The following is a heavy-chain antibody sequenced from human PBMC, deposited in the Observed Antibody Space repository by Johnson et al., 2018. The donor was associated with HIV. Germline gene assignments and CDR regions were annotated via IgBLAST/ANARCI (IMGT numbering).Heavy chain of an antibody. CDR3: ARAGYYYDSSGIFIPQDAFDI. V-gene: IGHV3-30*19. CDR2: ISYDGNIK. D-gene: IGHD3-22*01. CDR1: GFTFSSYG. Sequence: VQLVESGGGVVQPGGSLRLSCAASGFTFSSYGMHWVRQAPGKGLEWVAVISYDGNIKYYADSVKGRFTISRDNSKNTLYLQMNSLRAEDTAVYYCARAGYYYDSSGIFIPQDAFDIWGQGTMVTVSS. J-gene: IGHJ3*02.